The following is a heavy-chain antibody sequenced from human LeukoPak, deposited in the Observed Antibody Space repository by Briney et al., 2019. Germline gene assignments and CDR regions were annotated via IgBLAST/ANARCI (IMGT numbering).Heavy chain of an antibody. Sequence: GASVKVSCKASGYTFTSYGISWVRQAPGQGLEWMGWISAYNGNTNYAQKLQSRVTMTTDTSTSTAYMELRSLRSDDTAVYYCAREPFYGDYGYYYMDVWGKGTTVTVSS. CDR1: GYTFTSYG. V-gene: IGHV1-18*01. CDR2: ISAYNGNT. D-gene: IGHD4-17*01. CDR3: AREPFYGDYGYYYMDV. J-gene: IGHJ6*03.